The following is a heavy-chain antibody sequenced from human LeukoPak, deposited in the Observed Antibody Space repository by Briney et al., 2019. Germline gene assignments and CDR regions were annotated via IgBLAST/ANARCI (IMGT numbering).Heavy chain of an antibody. Sequence: GESLRLSCAASGFTFSSYAMTWVRQAPGKGLDWVSVISDSGGRTLTADSVKGRFTISRDNSKNMLYLQMNSLRAEDTAVYYCAKDSPTAVTRGCFDLWGRGTLVTVFS. CDR3: AKDSPTAVTRGCFDL. V-gene: IGHV3-23*01. CDR1: GFTFSSYA. CDR2: ISDSGGRT. D-gene: IGHD4-17*01. J-gene: IGHJ2*01.